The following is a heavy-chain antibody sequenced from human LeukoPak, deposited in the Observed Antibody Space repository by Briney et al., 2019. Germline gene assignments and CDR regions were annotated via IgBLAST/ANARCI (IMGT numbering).Heavy chain of an antibody. CDR3: AKDTSNGYLTLNYFSS. D-gene: IGHD3-22*01. V-gene: IGHV3-9*03. J-gene: IGHJ4*02. Sequence: PGRSLRLSCVASGFTFDDYAMHWVRQAPGKGLEWVSGISWNSGNIDYADSVKGRFTISRDNAKNSLYLEMNSLTVEDMAFYYCAKDTSNGYLTLNYFSSWGQGTLVTVSS. CDR2: ISWNSGNI. CDR1: GFTFDDYA.